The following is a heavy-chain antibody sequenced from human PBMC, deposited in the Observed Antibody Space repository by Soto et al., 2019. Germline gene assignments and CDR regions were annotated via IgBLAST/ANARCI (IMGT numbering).Heavy chain of an antibody. CDR3: ARSGDNVSFTDY. CDR2: IYHTGVI. V-gene: IGHV4-61*01. Sequence: PSWTLSLTCTVSGGSVSANSYYWNLIRLPPGKGLQWVGHIYHTGVIQYNPSLKSRVTISVDTSKNQFSLNLTSVTAADTGVYYCARSGDNVSFTDYWGQGTLVTVSS. D-gene: IGHD7-27*01. CDR1: GGSVSANSYY. J-gene: IGHJ4*02.